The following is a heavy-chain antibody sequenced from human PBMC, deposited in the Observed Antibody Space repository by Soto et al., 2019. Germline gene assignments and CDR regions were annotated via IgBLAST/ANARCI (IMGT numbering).Heavy chain of an antibody. CDR2: IVVGSGNT. D-gene: IGHD3-22*01. Sequence: GASVKVSCKASGFTFTSSAMQWVRQARGQRLEWIGWIVVGSGNTNYAQKFQERVTITRDMSTSTAYMELSSLRSEDTAVYYCAARDGYYDSSGYYRFDYWGQGTLVTVSS. V-gene: IGHV1-58*02. CDR3: AARDGYYDSSGYYRFDY. J-gene: IGHJ4*02. CDR1: GFTFTSSA.